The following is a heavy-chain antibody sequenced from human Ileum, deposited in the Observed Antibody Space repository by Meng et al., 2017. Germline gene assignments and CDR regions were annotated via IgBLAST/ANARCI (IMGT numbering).Heavy chain of an antibody. V-gene: IGHV3-23*01. D-gene: IGHD3-22*01. J-gene: IGHJ4*02. CDR2: ISDNSGDT. Sequence: GGSLRLSCIASGFTFSRHAMTWLRQAQGKGLEWVSSISDNSGDTYYAGSVRGRFTISRDNSENTLYLQMNSLRAEDTAIYYCAKALDSGGHNFERGSDFWGQGTLVTVSS. CDR3: AKALDSGGHNFERGSDF. CDR1: GFTFSRHA.